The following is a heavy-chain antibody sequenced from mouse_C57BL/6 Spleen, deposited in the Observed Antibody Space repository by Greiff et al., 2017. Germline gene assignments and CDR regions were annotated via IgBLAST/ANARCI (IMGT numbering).Heavy chain of an antibody. V-gene: IGHV2-6*01. Sequence: QVQLKESGPGLVAPSQSLSITCTVSGFSLTSYGVDWVRQSPGKGLEWLGVIWGVGSTNYNSALNTRLSISKDNSKSQVFLKMNSLQTDDTAMYYCASGLYDGSPFAYWGQGTLVTVSA. CDR1: GFSLTSYG. D-gene: IGHD2-3*01. CDR3: ASGLYDGSPFAY. J-gene: IGHJ3*01. CDR2: IWGVGST.